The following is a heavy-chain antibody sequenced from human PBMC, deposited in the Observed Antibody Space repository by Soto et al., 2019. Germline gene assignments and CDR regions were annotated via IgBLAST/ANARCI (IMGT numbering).Heavy chain of an antibody. CDR2: IYYSGST. CDR3: ARESDFGSGYPPGWFDP. Sequence: PSETLSLTCTVSGGSISSYYWSWIRQPPGKGLEWIGYIYYSGSTNYNPSLKSRVTISVDTSKNQFSLKLSSVTAADTAVYYCARESDFGSGYPPGWFDPWGQGTLVTVSS. D-gene: IGHD3-3*01. J-gene: IGHJ5*02. V-gene: IGHV4-59*01. CDR1: GGSISSYY.